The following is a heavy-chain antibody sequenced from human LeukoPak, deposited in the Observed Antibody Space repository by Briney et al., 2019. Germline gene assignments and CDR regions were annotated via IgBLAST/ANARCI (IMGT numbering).Heavy chain of an antibody. CDR2: IIPILGIA. D-gene: IGHD3-22*01. Sequence: SVKVSCKASGYTFTDFGISWVRQAPGQGLEWMGRIIPILGIANYAQKFQGRVTITADKSTSTAYMELSSLRSEDTAVYYCARIGSSGYSAESYYYYGMDIWGQGTTVTVSS. J-gene: IGHJ6*02. CDR1: GYTFTDFG. V-gene: IGHV1-69*04. CDR3: ARIGSSGYSAESYYYYGMDI.